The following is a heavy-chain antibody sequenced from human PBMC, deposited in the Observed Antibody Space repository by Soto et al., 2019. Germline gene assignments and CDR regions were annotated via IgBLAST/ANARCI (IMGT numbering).Heavy chain of an antibody. CDR2: ISYDGSNK. J-gene: IGHJ4*02. CDR1: GFTFSSYG. Sequence: PGGSLRLSCAASGFTFSSYGMHWVRQAPGKGLEWVAVISYDGSNKYYADSVKGRFTISRDNSKNTLYLQMNSLRAEDTAVYYCASVYYYDSSGYYPEYFDYWGQGTLVTVSS. CDR3: ASVYYYDSSGYYPEYFDY. V-gene: IGHV3-30*03. D-gene: IGHD3-22*01.